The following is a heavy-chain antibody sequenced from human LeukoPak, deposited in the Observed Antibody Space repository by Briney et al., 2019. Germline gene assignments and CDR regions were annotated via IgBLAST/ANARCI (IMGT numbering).Heavy chain of an antibody. CDR1: GFTFSSYS. CDR3: ARAVTDVYYYYYMDV. J-gene: IGHJ6*03. Sequence: GGSLRLSCAASGFTFSSYSMNWVRQAPGEGLEWVSFISTSSSYIHNADSVKGRFTISRDNAENSLYLQMNSLRAEDTAVYYCARAVTDVYYYYYMDVWGKGTTVTVSS. CDR2: ISTSSSYI. D-gene: IGHD4-11*01. V-gene: IGHV3-21*01.